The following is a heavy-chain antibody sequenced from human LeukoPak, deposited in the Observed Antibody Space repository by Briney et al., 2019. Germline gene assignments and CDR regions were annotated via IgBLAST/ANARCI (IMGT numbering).Heavy chain of an antibody. CDR3: AKGRWGLTINNFDL. CDR1: GFAFRSYA. D-gene: IGHD2-21*02. V-gene: IGHV3-23*01. CDR2: IISSGDVT. Sequence: PGGSLRLSCAASGFAFRSYAMSWVRQAPGKGLEWVSSIISSGDVTYYADSLKGRFTISRDNSKNTLYLQMNSLGGEDTALYYCAKGRWGLTINNFDLWGQGTMVTVSS. J-gene: IGHJ3*01.